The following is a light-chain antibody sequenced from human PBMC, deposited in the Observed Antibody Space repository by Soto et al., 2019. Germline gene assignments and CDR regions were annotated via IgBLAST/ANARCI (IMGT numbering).Light chain of an antibody. CDR2: VKSDGSQ. CDR1: SGHTSYS. Sequence: QPVLTQSPSASASLGTSVKLTCTLSSGHTSYSIGWHQQKSEKGPRFLMRVKSDGSQTKGDGIPDRFSGSSSGAERYLTISSLQSDDEADYYCQAWGTGIVVFGGGTKLTVL. V-gene: IGLV4-69*01. J-gene: IGLJ2*01. CDR3: QAWGTGIVV.